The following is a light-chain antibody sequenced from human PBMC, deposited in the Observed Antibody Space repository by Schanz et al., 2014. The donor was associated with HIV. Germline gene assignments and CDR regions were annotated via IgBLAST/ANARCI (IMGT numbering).Light chain of an antibody. CDR2: DVS. Sequence: QSVLTQPASVSGSPGQSITISCTGTSSDVGGYNYVSWYQQHPGKAPKLMIYDVSNRPSGVSNRFSGSKSGNTASLTISGLQDEDEDDYYCSSYTSNSTLVFGGGTKLTVL. V-gene: IGLV2-14*03. CDR1: SSDVGGYNY. CDR3: SSYTSNSTLV. J-gene: IGLJ3*02.